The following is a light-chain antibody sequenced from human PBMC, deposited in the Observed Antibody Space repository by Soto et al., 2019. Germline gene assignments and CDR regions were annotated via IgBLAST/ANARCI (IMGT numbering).Light chain of an antibody. CDR2: GAS. Sequence: EIRMTQSPATLSVSPGERATLSCRASQSVSSELAWYQQKPGQAPRLXIYGASTRANGIPARFSGSGSGTELTLTISSLQSEDFAVYYCQQYHNWPPLTFGGGTKVDI. J-gene: IGKJ4*01. V-gene: IGKV3-15*01. CDR1: QSVSSE. CDR3: QQYHNWPPLT.